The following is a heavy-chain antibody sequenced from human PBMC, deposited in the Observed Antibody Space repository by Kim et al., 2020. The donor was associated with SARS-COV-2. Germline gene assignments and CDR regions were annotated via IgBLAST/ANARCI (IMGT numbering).Heavy chain of an antibody. V-gene: IGHV4-59*01. D-gene: IGHD6-13*01. CDR3: ARVQRLAAAGIDWFDP. Sequence: SETLSLTCTVSGGSISSYYWSWIRQPPGKGLEWIGYIYYSGSTNYNPSLKSRVTISVDTSKNQFSLKLSSVTAADTAVYYCARVQRLAAAGIDWFDPWGQGTLVTVSS. CDR2: IYYSGST. J-gene: IGHJ5*02. CDR1: GGSISSYY.